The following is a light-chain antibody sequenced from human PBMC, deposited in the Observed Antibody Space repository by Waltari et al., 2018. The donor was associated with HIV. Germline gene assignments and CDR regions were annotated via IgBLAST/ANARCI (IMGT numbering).Light chain of an antibody. CDR1: QSVSSSY. Sequence: EIVLSQSPGTLSLSPGERATLSCRAIQSVSSSYLAWYQQQPGQAPRLLIYGASSRATGIRDRVSGSVSGTDFTLTISRLEPEDFAVYYCQQYGSSPSWTFGQGTKVEIK. CDR2: GAS. V-gene: IGKV3-20*01. CDR3: QQYGSSPSWT. J-gene: IGKJ1*01.